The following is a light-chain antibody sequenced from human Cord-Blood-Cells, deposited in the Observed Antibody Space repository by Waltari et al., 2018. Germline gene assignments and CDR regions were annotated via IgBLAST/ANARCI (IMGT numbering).Light chain of an antibody. Sequence: QSALTQPASVSGSPGQSITISCTGTSSDVGSYNLFSWYQQHPGKAPKLMIYEGSKRPSGVSNRFSGAKAGNTASLTSSGRQAEDEADYYCCSYAGSSTDVFGTGTKVTVL. V-gene: IGLV2-23*01. CDR2: EGS. J-gene: IGLJ1*01. CDR1: SSDVGSYNL. CDR3: CSYAGSSTDV.